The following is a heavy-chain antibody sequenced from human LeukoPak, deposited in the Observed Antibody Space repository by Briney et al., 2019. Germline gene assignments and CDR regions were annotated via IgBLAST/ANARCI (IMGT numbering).Heavy chain of an antibody. D-gene: IGHD5-24*01. CDR2: IKEDGSDK. J-gene: IGHJ4*02. Sequence: PGGSLRLSCATSGFTFSSYWMSWVRQAPGKGLEWVANIKEDGSDKYYVDSVKGRSTISRDNAKNSLYLQMNSLRAEDTAVYYCARDTGYNTFDYWGQGTLVTVSS. CDR3: ARDTGYNTFDY. CDR1: GFTFSSYW. V-gene: IGHV3-7*05.